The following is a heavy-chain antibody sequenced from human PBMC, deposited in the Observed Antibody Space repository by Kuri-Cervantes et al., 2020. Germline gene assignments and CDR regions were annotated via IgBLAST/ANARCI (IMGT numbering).Heavy chain of an antibody. CDR3: ARGQRGYSYVLDY. CDR2: IIPIFGTA. V-gene: IGHV1-69*05. Sequence: SVKVSCNASGGTFSSYAISWVRQARGQGLEWLGGIIPIFGTANYAQKFQGRVTITTDESTSTAYMELGSLRSEATAVYYCARGQRGYSYVLDYWGQGTLVTVSS. CDR1: GGTFSSYA. D-gene: IGHD5-18*01. J-gene: IGHJ4*02.